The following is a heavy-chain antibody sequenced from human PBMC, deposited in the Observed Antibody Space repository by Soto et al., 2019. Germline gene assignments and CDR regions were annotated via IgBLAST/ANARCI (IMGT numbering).Heavy chain of an antibody. J-gene: IGHJ3*02. D-gene: IGHD4-17*01. CDR2: ISYDGSNK. V-gene: IGHV3-30-3*01. CDR3: ARGDYGGNSAFSYAFDI. Sequence: QVQLVESGGGVVQPGRSLRLSCAASGFTFSSYAMHWVRQAPGKGLEWVAVISYDGSNKYYADSVKGRFTISRDNSKNTLYLQMNSLRAEDTAVYYCARGDYGGNSAFSYAFDIWGQGTMVTVSS. CDR1: GFTFSSYA.